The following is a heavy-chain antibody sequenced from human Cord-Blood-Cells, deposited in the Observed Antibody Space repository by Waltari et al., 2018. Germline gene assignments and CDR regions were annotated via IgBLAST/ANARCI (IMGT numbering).Heavy chain of an antibody. CDR1: DYTFTSYG. J-gene: IGHJ4*02. V-gene: IGHV1-18*01. Sequence: QVQLVQSGAEVKKPGASGKVSCKASDYTFTSYGISWVRQAPGQGLEWMGWIIGYKADTNDAQKLQGRVTMTTDTSTSTAYMELRSVRSDDTAVYYWSYFSRIAARPLDYWGQGTLVTVSS. D-gene: IGHD6-6*01. CDR2: IIGYKADT. CDR3: SYFSRIAARPLDY.